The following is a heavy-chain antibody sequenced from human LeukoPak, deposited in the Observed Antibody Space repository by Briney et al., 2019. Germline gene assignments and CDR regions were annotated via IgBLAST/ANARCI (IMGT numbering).Heavy chain of an antibody. CDR1: GYTFTTYV. CDR2: INAGNGNT. CDR3: ARLHDNSYGSGNYYFPFDY. V-gene: IGHV1-3*01. D-gene: IGHD3-10*01. J-gene: IGHJ4*02. Sequence: ASVKVSCKASGYTFTTYVMHWVRQAPGQRLEWMGWINAGNGNTKYSQKFQGRVTLTRDTSASTAYMELSSLRSEDTAVFYCARLHDNSYGSGNYYFPFDYWGQGTLVTVSS.